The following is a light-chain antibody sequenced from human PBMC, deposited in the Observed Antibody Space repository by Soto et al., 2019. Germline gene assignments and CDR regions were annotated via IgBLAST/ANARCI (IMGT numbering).Light chain of an antibody. Sequence: EIVMTQSPATLSLSPGERAALSCRASQSINSELAWYQQKPGQPPRLLIYGASTRATGVPARFTGSESGSHFTLTISVLQSEDFAVYYCQQGHNRPLTFGQGTRLEI. J-gene: IGKJ2*01. CDR1: QSINSE. CDR2: GAS. CDR3: QQGHNRPLT. V-gene: IGKV3-15*01.